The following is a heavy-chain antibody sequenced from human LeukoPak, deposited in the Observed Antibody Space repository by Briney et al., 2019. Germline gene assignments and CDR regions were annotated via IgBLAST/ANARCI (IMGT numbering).Heavy chain of an antibody. Sequence: GGSLRLSCAASGFTFSGYAMSWVSQGPGKGLEWVSGISGSGGSTYYADSVKGRFTISRDNSKNTLYLQMNSLRAEDTAVYYCAKDRWGIAAGDYWGQGTLVTVSS. CDR2: ISGSGGST. D-gene: IGHD6-25*01. J-gene: IGHJ4*02. CDR1: GFTFSGYA. V-gene: IGHV3-23*01. CDR3: AKDRWGIAAGDY.